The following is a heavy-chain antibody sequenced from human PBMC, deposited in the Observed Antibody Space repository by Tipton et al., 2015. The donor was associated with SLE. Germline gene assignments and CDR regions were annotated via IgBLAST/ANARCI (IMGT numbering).Heavy chain of an antibody. CDR1: GFTFRRYW. D-gene: IGHD1-1*01. J-gene: IGHJ4*02. CDR3: ASLGNRSPLLE. Sequence: SLRLSCVVSGFTFRRYWMSWVRQAPGKGLEWVSCIEEDGSIQHYVDSVRGRFTISRDNTKNSLYLQMDSLRVEDTAVYYCASLGNRSPLLEWGQGTLVTVSS. V-gene: IGHV3-7*01. CDR2: IEEDGSIQ.